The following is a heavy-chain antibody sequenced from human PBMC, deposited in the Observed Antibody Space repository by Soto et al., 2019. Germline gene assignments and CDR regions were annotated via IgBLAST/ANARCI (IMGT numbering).Heavy chain of an antibody. CDR3: AREEDYGDYDYDY. CDR2: ISSSSSTI. CDR1: GFTFSSYS. J-gene: IGHJ4*02. D-gene: IGHD4-17*01. V-gene: IGHV3-48*02. Sequence: EVQLVESGGGLVQPGGSLRLSCAASGFTFSSYSMNWVRQAPGKGLEWVSYISSSSSTIYYADSVKGRFTISRDNAKNSLYRQMNSLRDEDTAVYYCAREEDYGDYDYDYWGQGTLVTVSS.